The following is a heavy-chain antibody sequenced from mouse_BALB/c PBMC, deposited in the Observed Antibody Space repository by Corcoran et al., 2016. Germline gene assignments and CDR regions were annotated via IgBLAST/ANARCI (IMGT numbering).Heavy chain of an antibody. D-gene: IGHD1-1*01. V-gene: IGHV9-1*02. J-gene: IGHJ4*01. Sequence: QIQLVQSGPELKKPGETVKISCKASGYTFTNYGMNWVKQAPGKGLKWMGWINTYTGEPTYADDFKGRFAFSLETSASTAYLQINNLKNEDMATYFCARGYGSSSYAMDYWGQGTSVTVSS. CDR1: GYTFTNYG. CDR2: INTYTGEP. CDR3: ARGYGSSSYAMDY.